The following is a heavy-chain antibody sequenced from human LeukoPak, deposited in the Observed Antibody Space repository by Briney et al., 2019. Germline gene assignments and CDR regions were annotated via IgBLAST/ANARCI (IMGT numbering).Heavy chain of an antibody. J-gene: IGHJ4*02. CDR1: GFTFSDYS. Sequence: GRSLRLSCGASGFTFSDYSMNWVRQAPGKGLEWVSYIGTSSSTIYYADSVKGRFTISRDNAKSSLSLQMHSLRADDTAVYYCARDRQPRIVGPTDFDYWGQGTLVTVSS. CDR2: IGTSSSTI. D-gene: IGHD1-26*01. V-gene: IGHV3-48*04. CDR3: ARDRQPRIVGPTDFDY.